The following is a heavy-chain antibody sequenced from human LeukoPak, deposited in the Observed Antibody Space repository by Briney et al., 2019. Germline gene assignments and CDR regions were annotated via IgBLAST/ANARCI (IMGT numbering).Heavy chain of an antibody. J-gene: IGHJ4*02. D-gene: IGHD5-24*01. V-gene: IGHV3-48*03. CDR2: ISSSGSTI. CDR3: ARDGDGYNWGYYFDY. Sequence: PGGSLRLSCAASGFTFSSYEMNWVRQAPGKGLEWVSYISSSGSTIYYADSVKGRFTISRDNAKNSLYLQMNSLRAEDRAVYYCARDGDGYNWGYYFDYWGQGTLVTVSS. CDR1: GFTFSSYE.